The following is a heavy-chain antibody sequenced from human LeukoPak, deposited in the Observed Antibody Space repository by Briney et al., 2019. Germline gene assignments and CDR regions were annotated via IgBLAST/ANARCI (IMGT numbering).Heavy chain of an antibody. J-gene: IGHJ4*02. CDR1: GFTVSSNY. V-gene: IGHV3-66*01. Sequence: GGSLRLSCAASGFTVSSNYMSWVRQAPGKGLEWASVIYSGGSTYYADSVKGRFTISRDNSKNTLYLQMNSLRAEDTAVYYCASARDGYNYDLDYWGQGTLVTVSS. D-gene: IGHD5-12*01. CDR2: IYSGGST. CDR3: ASARDGYNYDLDY.